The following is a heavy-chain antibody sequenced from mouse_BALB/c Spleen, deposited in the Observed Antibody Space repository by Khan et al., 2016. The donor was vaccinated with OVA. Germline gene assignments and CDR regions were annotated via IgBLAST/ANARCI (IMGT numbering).Heavy chain of an antibody. V-gene: IGHV3-2*02. D-gene: IGHD1-1*01. Sequence: EVQLVESGPGLVKPSQSLSLTCTVTGYSITSDYAWNWIRQFPGNKLEWMGYISYSGSTSYHPSLKSRISITRDTSKNQFFLQLNSVTTEDTATYYCARGGYYYGSSSFAYWGQGTLVTVSA. CDR3: ARGGYYYGSSSFAY. CDR2: ISYSGST. CDR1: GYSITSDYA. J-gene: IGHJ3*01.